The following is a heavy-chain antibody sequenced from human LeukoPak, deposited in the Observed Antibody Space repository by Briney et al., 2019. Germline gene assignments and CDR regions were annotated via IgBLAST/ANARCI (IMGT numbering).Heavy chain of an antibody. D-gene: IGHD2-21*02. CDR3: AREYCGGDCYSYYGMDV. J-gene: IGHJ6*02. CDR1: GGTFSSYA. Sequence: SVKVSCKASGGTFSSYAIGWVRQAPGQGLEWMGRIIPILGIANYAQKFQGRVTITADKSTSTAYMELSSLRSEDTAVYYCAREYCGGDCYSYYGMDVWGQGTTVTVSS. V-gene: IGHV1-69*04. CDR2: IIPILGIA.